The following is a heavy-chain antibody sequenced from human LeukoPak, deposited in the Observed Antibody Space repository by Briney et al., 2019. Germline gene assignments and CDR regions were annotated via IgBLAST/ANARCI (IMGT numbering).Heavy chain of an antibody. CDR3: ARGPGALYSSGPKSSFDY. V-gene: IGHV3-30*03. J-gene: IGHJ4*02. CDR2: ISYDGSNK. CDR1: GFTFSSYG. D-gene: IGHD6-25*01. Sequence: PGGSLRLSCAASGFTFSSYGMHWVRQAPGKGLEWVAVISYDGSNKYYADSVKGRFTISRDNSKNTLYLQMNSLRAEDTAVYYCARGPGALYSSGPKSSFDYWGQGTLVTVSS.